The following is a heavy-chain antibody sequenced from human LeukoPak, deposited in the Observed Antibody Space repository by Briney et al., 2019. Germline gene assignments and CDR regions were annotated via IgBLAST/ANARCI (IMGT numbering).Heavy chain of an antibody. Sequence: GRSLRLSCAASGFTFDDYAMHWVRQAPGKGLEWVSGISWNSGSIGYADSVKGRFTISRDNAKNSLYLQMNSLRAEDTAVYYCARDPPTVPYYFDCWGQGTLVTVSS. J-gene: IGHJ4*02. CDR3: ARDPPTVPYYFDC. CDR2: ISWNSGSI. D-gene: IGHD4-17*01. V-gene: IGHV3-9*01. CDR1: GFTFDDYA.